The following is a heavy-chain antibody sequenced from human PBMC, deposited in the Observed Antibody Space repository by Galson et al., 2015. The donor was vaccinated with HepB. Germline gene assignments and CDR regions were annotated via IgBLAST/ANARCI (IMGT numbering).Heavy chain of an antibody. Sequence: SLRLSCAASGFTFSSYWMHWVRQAPGKGLVWVSRINSDGSSTSYADSVKGRFTISRDNAKNTLYLQMNSLRAEDTAVYYCARADYDSSGFGLRWGQGTLVTVSS. CDR3: ARADYDSSGFGLR. D-gene: IGHD3-22*01. CDR2: INSDGSST. V-gene: IGHV3-74*01. CDR1: GFTFSSYW. J-gene: IGHJ4*02.